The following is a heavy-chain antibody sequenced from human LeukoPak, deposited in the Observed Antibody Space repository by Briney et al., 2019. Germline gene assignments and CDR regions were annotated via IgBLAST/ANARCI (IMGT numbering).Heavy chain of an antibody. CDR3: ATVGAVTDGAFDV. V-gene: IGHV3-7*01. CDR1: GFIFSNYW. J-gene: IGHJ3*01. Sequence: GGSLRLSCAASGFIFSNYWMSWVRQAPGKGLEWVANIKQDGSEKYYVDSVKGRFTISRDNAKNSLYLQMNSLRVEDTAIYHCATVGAVTDGAFDVWGQGTMVTVSS. D-gene: IGHD4-17*01. CDR2: IKQDGSEK.